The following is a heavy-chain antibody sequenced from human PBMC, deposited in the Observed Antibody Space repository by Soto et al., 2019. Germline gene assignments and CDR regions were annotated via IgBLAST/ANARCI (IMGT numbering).Heavy chain of an antibody. CDR3: ARGFLREMATIEFDY. J-gene: IGHJ4*02. Sequence: QPGGSLRLSCAASGFTFSSYAMHWVRQAPGKGLEWVAVISYDGSNKYYADSVKGRFTISRDNSKNTLYLQMNSLRAEDTAVYYCARGFLREMATIEFDYWGQGTLVTVSS. D-gene: IGHD5-12*01. CDR1: GFTFSSYA. V-gene: IGHV3-30-3*01. CDR2: ISYDGSNK.